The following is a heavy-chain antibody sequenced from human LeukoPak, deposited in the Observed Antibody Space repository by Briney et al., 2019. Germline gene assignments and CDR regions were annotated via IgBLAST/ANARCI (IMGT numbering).Heavy chain of an antibody. Sequence: PGRSLRLSCAASGFRFSTYGMHWVRQAPAKGPELVAVIWSDGSNKYYSDSLKGRFTISRDNSNNTRYLQMNSLRADDTAIYYCARDPVENSRSSDLYYFQYWLQGTLVSVCS. CDR3: ARDPVENSRSSDLYYFQY. CDR2: IWSDGSNK. CDR1: GFRFSTYG. V-gene: IGHV3-33*01. J-gene: IGHJ4*02. D-gene: IGHD6-6*01.